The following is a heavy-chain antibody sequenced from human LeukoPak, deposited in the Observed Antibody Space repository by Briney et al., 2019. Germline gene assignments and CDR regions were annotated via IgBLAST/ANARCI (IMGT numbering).Heavy chain of an antibody. CDR2: ISGVGGST. CDR3: AKARGWYDFDY. CDR1: GFTFSSHA. Sequence: GGSLRLSCAASGFTFSSHAMSWVRQTPGKGLDWVSGISGVGGSTYYADPVKGRFTISRDNSKNTVYLQMNSLRADDTAVYYCAKARGWYDFDYWGQGILVTVSS. D-gene: IGHD6-19*01. J-gene: IGHJ4*02. V-gene: IGHV3-23*01.